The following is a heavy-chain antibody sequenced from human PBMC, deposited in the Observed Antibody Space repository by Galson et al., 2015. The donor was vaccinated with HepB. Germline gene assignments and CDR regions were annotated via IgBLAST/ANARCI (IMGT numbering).Heavy chain of an antibody. D-gene: IGHD6-13*01. Sequence: SLRLSCAASGFTFSGSALHWVRQASGKGPEWVGRIRTKANNYATTYVASLKGRFTISSEDRKNTAYLHMYSLKTEDTAVYFCLSMGDLSRYSSRWGQGTLVTVSS. CDR2: IRTKANNYAT. J-gene: IGHJ4*02. CDR1: GFTFSGSA. V-gene: IGHV3-73*01. CDR3: LSMGDLSRYSSR.